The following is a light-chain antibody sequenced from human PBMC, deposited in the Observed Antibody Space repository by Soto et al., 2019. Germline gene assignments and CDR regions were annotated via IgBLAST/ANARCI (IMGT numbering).Light chain of an antibody. CDR3: QQYYNWWT. J-gene: IGKJ1*01. Sequence: EVVMTQSPATLSVSPGERATLSCRASQSVSNKLAWFQQKPGQAPRLLIYHASTRATGIPARFSGSGSGTEFTLIISSLQSEDFAVYYCQQYYNWWTFGQGTKVDI. CDR1: QSVSNK. V-gene: IGKV3-15*01. CDR2: HAS.